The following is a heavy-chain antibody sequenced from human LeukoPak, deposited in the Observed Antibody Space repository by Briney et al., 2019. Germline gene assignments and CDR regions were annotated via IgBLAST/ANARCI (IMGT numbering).Heavy chain of an antibody. J-gene: IGHJ3*02. CDR1: GGSISSYY. Sequence: PSETLSLTCTVSGGSISSYYWNWIRQPPGKGLDWIGYIYYSGSTNYNPSLKSRVTISVDTSKNQFSLKLSSVTAADTAVYYCAGRLWRRDGYNLSAFDIWGQGTMVTVSS. CDR2: IYYSGST. D-gene: IGHD5-24*01. CDR3: AGRLWRRDGYNLSAFDI. V-gene: IGHV4-59*01.